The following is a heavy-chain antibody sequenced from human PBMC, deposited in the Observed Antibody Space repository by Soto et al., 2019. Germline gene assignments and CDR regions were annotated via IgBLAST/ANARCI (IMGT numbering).Heavy chain of an antibody. CDR1: GGTFSSYA. D-gene: IGHD1-26*01. CDR2: IIPIFGTA. Sequence: QVQLVQSGAEVKKPGSSVKVSCKASGGTFSSYAISWVRQAPGQGLEWLGGIIPIFGTANYAQKFQGRVTITADESTSTAYMELSSLRSEDTAVYYCARDLSGSDYVDYYYGMDVGGQGTTVTVS. J-gene: IGHJ6*02. V-gene: IGHV1-69*01. CDR3: ARDLSGSDYVDYYYGMDV.